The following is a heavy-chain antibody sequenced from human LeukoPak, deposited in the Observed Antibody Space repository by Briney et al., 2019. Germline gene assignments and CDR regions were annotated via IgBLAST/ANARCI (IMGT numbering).Heavy chain of an antibody. J-gene: IGHJ4*02. CDR3: GKDRMAAASFYFDY. Sequence: GGSLRLFCAAPGFTLSSSAMIWVRHAPGKGLEWVSAISGSGGSTYYADSVKARFTISRDNSENTLYLKMKSLRAEDTVVYYGGKDRMAAASFYFDYWGQGTLVTVSS. D-gene: IGHD6-13*01. CDR1: GFTLSSSA. CDR2: ISGSGGST. V-gene: IGHV3-23*01.